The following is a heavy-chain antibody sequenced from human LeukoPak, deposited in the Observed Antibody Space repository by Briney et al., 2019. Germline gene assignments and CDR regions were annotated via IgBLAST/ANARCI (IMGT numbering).Heavy chain of an antibody. CDR1: GYTFTNYW. V-gene: IGHV5-51*01. CDR2: IYPGDSGT. D-gene: IGHD3-10*01. Sequence: GESLTFSCTGSGYTFTNYWIGWLRQRPGKDLEWMGIIYPGDSGTTYSPSFQGQVTFQAHKSISTAYLQWSSLKASDTVMYHCARHRTGSYYSHFDYWGEGTLVTVST. J-gene: IGHJ4*02. CDR3: ARHRTGSYYSHFDY.